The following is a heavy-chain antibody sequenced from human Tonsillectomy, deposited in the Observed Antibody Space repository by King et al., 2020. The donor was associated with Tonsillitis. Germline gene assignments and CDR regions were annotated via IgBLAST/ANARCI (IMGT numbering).Heavy chain of an antibody. Sequence: VQLVESGGGLVKPGGSLRLSCAASGFTFSSYSMNWVRQAPGKGLEWVSSISSSSSYIYYADSVKGRFTNSRYNAKNSLYLQMNSLRAEDTAVYYCARETVTIGYWYFDLWGRGTLVTVSS. CDR1: GFTFSSYS. V-gene: IGHV3-21*01. CDR3: ARETVTIGYWYFDL. J-gene: IGHJ2*01. CDR2: ISSSSSYI. D-gene: IGHD4-17*01.